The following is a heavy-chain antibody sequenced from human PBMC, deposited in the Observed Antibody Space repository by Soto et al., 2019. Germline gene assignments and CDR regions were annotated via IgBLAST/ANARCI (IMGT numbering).Heavy chain of an antibody. Sequence: HSQTLSLTCAISGDSVSSNSAAWNWTRQSPSRGLEWLGRTYYRSKWYNDYAVSVKSRITINPDTSKNQFSLQLNSVTPEDTAVYYCARGRYSGYDLAPYYGMDVWGQGTTVTVSS. J-gene: IGHJ6*02. V-gene: IGHV6-1*01. CDR3: ARGRYSGYDLAPYYGMDV. CDR1: GDSVSSNSAA. D-gene: IGHD5-12*01. CDR2: TYYRSKWYN.